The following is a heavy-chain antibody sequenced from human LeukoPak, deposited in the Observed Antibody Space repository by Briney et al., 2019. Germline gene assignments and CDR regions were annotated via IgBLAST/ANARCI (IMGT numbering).Heavy chain of an antibody. V-gene: IGHV3-23*01. J-gene: IGHJ4*02. CDR2: ISGSGGST. D-gene: IGHD2-21*02. CDR3: AKPRTAAGRNFDY. CDR1: GFTFSSYA. Sequence: PGGSLRLSCAASGFTFSSYAMSWVRQAPGRGLEWVSLISGSGGSTNYADSVKGRFTISRDNSKNTLYLQMNSLTAEDTAVYYCAKPRTAAGRNFDYWGQGTLVTVSS.